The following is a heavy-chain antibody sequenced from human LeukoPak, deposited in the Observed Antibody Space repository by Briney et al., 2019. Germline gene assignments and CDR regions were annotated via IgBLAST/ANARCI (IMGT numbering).Heavy chain of an antibody. J-gene: IGHJ6*03. CDR3: AKDQQPHYYYCMDV. V-gene: IGHV3-9*01. D-gene: IGHD6-13*01. CDR1: GFTFDDYA. Sequence: GGSLRLSCAASGFTFDDYAMHWVRQAPGKGLEWVSGISWNSGSIGYADSVKGRFTISRDNAKNSLYLQMNSLRAEDTALYYCAKDQQPHYYYCMDVWGKGTTVTVSS. CDR2: ISWNSGSI.